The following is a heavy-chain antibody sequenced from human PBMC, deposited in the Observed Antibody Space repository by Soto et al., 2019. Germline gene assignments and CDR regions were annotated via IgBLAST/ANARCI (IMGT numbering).Heavy chain of an antibody. CDR1: GFTFSSYA. D-gene: IGHD6-19*01. CDR3: ARDGEEEQWLAWVVN. J-gene: IGHJ4*02. V-gene: IGHV3-30-3*01. CDR2: ISYDGSNK. Sequence: QVQLVESGGGVVQPGRSLRLSCAASGFTFSSYAMHWVRQAPGKGLEWVAVISYDGSNKYYADSVKGRFTISRDNSKNTLYLQMNSLRAEDTAVYYCARDGEEEQWLAWVVNWGQGTLVTVSS.